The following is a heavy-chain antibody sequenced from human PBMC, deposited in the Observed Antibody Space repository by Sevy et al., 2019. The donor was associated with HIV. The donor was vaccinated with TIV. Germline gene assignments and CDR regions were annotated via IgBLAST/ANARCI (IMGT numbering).Heavy chain of an antibody. CDR3: ARGLDAAPATDLWY. D-gene: IGHD2-15*01. V-gene: IGHV3-30-3*01. CDR1: GFTFSSYA. CDR2: ISYDGSNK. Sequence: GGSLRLSCAASGFTFSSYAMHWVRQAPGKGLEWVAVISYDGSNKYYADSVKGRFTISRDNSKNTLYLQMNGLGAEDTAVYYCARGLDAAPATDLWYWGQGTLVTVSS. J-gene: IGHJ4*02.